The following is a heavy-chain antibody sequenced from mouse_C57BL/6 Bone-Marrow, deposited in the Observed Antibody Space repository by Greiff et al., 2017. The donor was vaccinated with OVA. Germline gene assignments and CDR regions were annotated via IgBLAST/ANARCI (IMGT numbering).Heavy chain of an antibody. CDR2: ISSGGDYL. Sequence: EVHLVESGEGLVKPGGSLKLSCAASGFTFSSYAMSWVRQTPEKRLEWVAYISSGGDYLSYADPVKGRFPISRANARHTLYLQMSSLKSEDTAMYYGTRGGTTVVAHWYFDVWGTGTTVTVSS. CDR1: GFTFSSYA. D-gene: IGHD1-1*01. J-gene: IGHJ1*03. V-gene: IGHV5-9-1*02. CDR3: TRGGTTVVAHWYFDV.